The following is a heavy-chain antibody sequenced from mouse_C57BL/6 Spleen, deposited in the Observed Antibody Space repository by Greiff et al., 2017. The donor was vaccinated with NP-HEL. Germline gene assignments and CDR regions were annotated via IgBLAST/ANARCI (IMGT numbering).Heavy chain of an antibody. J-gene: IGHJ4*01. Sequence: QVQLQQPGAEFVMPGASVKLSCKASGYTFTSYWMHWVKQRPGQGLEWIGEIDPSDSYTNYNQKFKGKSTLTVDKSSSTAYMQLSSLTSEDSAVYYCARYYSNYVGYAMDYWGQGTSVTVSS. CDR2: IDPSDSYT. CDR3: ARYYSNYVGYAMDY. CDR1: GYTFTSYW. V-gene: IGHV1-69*01. D-gene: IGHD2-5*01.